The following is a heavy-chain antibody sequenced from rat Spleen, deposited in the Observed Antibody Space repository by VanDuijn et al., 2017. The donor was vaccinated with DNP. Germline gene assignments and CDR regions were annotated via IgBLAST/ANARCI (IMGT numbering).Heavy chain of an antibody. J-gene: IGHJ2*01. CDR2: ISSSTSYL. V-gene: IGHV5-34*01. D-gene: IGHD1-4*01. CDR1: GFTFSNYY. CDR3: ARHETSGIRPPFDY. Sequence: EVQLVESGGGLVQPGRSLKLSCAASGFTFSNYYMAWVRQAPTKGLEWVASISSSTSYLYYTDTVKGRFTISRENAKNALYLQMTSLRSEDTALYYCARHETSGIRPPFDYWGQGVMVTVSS.